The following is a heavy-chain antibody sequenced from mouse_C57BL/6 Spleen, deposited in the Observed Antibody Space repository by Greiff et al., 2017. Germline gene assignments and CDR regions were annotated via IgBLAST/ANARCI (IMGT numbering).Heavy chain of an antibody. V-gene: IGHV5-4*01. CDR2: ISDGGSYT. CDR1: GFTFSSYA. CDR3: ARDRGSNYVGYYFDY. D-gene: IGHD2-5*01. J-gene: IGHJ2*01. Sequence: EVMLVESGGGLVKPGGSLKLSCAASGFTFSSYAMSWVRQTPEKRLEWVATISDGGSYTYYPDNVKGRFTISRDNAKNNLYLQMSHLKSEDTAMYYCARDRGSNYVGYYFDYWGQGTTLTVSS.